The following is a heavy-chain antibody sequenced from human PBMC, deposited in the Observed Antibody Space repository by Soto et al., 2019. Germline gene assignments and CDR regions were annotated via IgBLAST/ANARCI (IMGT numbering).Heavy chain of an antibody. CDR2: ISAYNGNT. Sequence: ASVKVSCKASGYTFTRYGISWVRQAPGQGLEWMGWISAYNGNTNYAQKLQGRVTMTTDTSTSTAYMELRSLRSDDTAVYYCARDITYYDFWSGYEATYNCFDPWGQGTLVTVS. D-gene: IGHD3-3*01. J-gene: IGHJ5*02. V-gene: IGHV1-18*01. CDR3: ARDITYYDFWSGYEATYNCFDP. CDR1: GYTFTRYG.